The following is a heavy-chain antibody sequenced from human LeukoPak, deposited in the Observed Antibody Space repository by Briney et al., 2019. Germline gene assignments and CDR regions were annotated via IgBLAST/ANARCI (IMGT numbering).Heavy chain of an antibody. J-gene: IGHJ4*02. CDR3: ARHAAGISATGTRPLDY. D-gene: IGHD6-13*01. Sequence: SETLSLTCTVPGASFSSSTYYWGWIRQPPGKGLEWIGSIYYSGSTYYNPSLKSRVTMSVDTSKNQFSLKLSSVTAADTAVYYCARHAAGISATGTRPLDYWGQGTLVTVSS. CDR2: IYYSGST. V-gene: IGHV4-39*01. CDR1: GASFSSSTYY.